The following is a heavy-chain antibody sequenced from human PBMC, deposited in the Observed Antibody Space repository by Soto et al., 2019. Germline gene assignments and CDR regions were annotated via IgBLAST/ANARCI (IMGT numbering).Heavy chain of an antibody. CDR1: GYTFTSYG. J-gene: IGHJ4*02. V-gene: IGHV1-18*01. CDR3: ARDVRYGIIDG. Sequence: QVQLVQSGGEVKKPGASVKVSCKASGYTFTSYGISWVRQAPGQGLEWMGWINAYNGNTNYAQKVQGRVTMTTDTATSTAYLEPGSLRSDDTAVYSCARDVRYGIIDGWGQGTLVTVS. CDR2: INAYNGNT. D-gene: IGHD3-10*01.